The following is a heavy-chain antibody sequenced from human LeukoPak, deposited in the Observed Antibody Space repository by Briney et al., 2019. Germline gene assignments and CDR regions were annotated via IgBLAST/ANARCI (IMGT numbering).Heavy chain of an antibody. CDR1: GFTFTSYV. CDR2: IGGGGDYT. V-gene: IGHV3-23*01. J-gene: IGHJ4*02. Sequence: PGGYLRLSCAASGFTFTSYVMSWVRQAPGKGLEWVSSIGGGGDYTYYSDSVKGRFTISRDNSENRVYLEMKSLRAEDTAVYYCARRADSDFWGQGTLVTVSS. CDR3: ARRADSDF. D-gene: IGHD6-19*01.